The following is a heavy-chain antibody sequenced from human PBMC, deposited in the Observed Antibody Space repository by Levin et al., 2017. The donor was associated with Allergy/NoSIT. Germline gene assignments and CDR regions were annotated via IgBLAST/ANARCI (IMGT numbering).Heavy chain of an antibody. CDR1: GFTFRNYG. CDR3: ARDKGAGARMDV. V-gene: IGHV3-33*01. D-gene: IGHD1-26*01. CDR2: IWYDGSIK. Sequence: PGGSLRLSCEASGFTFRNYGIHWVRQAPGKGLEWVAVIWYDGSIKYYVDSVKGRFTISRDNSKNTLYLQMNSLRAEDTAMYYCARDKGAGARMDVWGQGTTVTVSS. J-gene: IGHJ6*02.